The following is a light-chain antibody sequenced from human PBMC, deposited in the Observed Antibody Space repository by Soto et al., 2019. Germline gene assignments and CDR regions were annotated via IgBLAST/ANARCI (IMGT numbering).Light chain of an antibody. Sequence: QSVLTQPPSVSVAPGQRVTISCTGSISNIGAGYDVHWYQQLPGTAPKLLIYGNSNRPSGVPDRFSGSKSGTSASLAITGLQAEDEADYYCQSYDSSLSVVFGGGTKLTVL. CDR2: GNS. CDR1: ISNIGAGYD. J-gene: IGLJ2*01. V-gene: IGLV1-40*01. CDR3: QSYDSSLSVV.